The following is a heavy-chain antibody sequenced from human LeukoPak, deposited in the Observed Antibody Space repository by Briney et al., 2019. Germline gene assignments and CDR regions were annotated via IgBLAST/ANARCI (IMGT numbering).Heavy chain of an antibody. CDR2: ISGSGGST. D-gene: IGHD2-15*01. J-gene: IGHJ4*02. V-gene: IGHV3-23*01. Sequence: PGGSLRLSCAASGFTFSSYAMSWVRQAPGKGLEWVSAISGSGGSTYYADSVKGRFTISRDNSKNTLYLQMNSLRAEDTAVYYCAAYCSGGSCYDYWGQGTLVTVSS. CDR3: AAYCSGGSCYDY. CDR1: GFTFSSYA.